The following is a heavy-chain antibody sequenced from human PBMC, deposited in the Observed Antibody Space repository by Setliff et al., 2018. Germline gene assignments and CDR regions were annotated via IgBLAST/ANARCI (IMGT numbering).Heavy chain of an antibody. Sequence: ASVKVSCKASGYTFTSYGFSWVRQAPGQGLEWMGWISVYNGKTNYAQKFQGRVTITADKSTSTAYMELSSLRSEDTAVYYCARDYDILTGLDYWGQGTLVTVSS. CDR3: ARDYDILTGLDY. CDR1: GYTFTSYG. J-gene: IGHJ4*02. V-gene: IGHV1-18*01. CDR2: ISVYNGKT. D-gene: IGHD3-9*01.